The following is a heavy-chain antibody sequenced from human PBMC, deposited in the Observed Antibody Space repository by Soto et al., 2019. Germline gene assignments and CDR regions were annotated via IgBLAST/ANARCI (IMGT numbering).Heavy chain of an antibody. V-gene: IGHV3-33*01. CDR3: ARVDTYYASGY. CDR1: GFTFTNYG. D-gene: IGHD3-3*01. Sequence: QEQLVESGGGVAQPGRSLRLSCAASGFTFTNYGMQWVRQAPGKGLEWVAVIWYDGINKHYAESVKGRFTISRDNSKNTLYLQMNSLRVEDTAVYHCARVDTYYASGYWGQGTLVTVSS. CDR2: IWYDGINK. J-gene: IGHJ4*02.